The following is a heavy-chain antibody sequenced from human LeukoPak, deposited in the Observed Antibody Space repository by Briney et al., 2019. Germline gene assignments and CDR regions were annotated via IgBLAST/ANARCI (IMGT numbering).Heavy chain of an antibody. CDR3: AKDIKGRGPFWSGYYMGFIHGFDY. V-gene: IGHV3-43*01. CDR1: GFTFDDYT. CDR2: ISWDGGST. D-gene: IGHD3-3*01. Sequence: AGGSLRLSCAASGFTFDDYTMHWVRQAPGKGLEWVSLISWDGGSTYYADSVKGRFTISRDNSKNSLYLQMNSLRTEDTALYYCAKDIKGRGPFWSGYYMGFIHGFDYWGQGTLVTVSS. J-gene: IGHJ4*02.